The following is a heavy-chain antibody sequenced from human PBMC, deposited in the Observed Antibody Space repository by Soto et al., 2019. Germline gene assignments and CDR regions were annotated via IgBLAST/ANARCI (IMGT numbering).Heavy chain of an antibody. V-gene: IGHV1-69*06. D-gene: IGHD6-13*01. Sequence: ASVKVSCKASGGTFSSYAISWVRQAPGQGLEWMGGIIPIFGTANYAQKFQGRVTITADKSTSTAYMELSSLRSEDTAVYYCARGLIGPSGIAAAGFDPWGQGTLVTVSS. J-gene: IGHJ5*02. CDR2: IIPIFGTA. CDR3: ARGLIGPSGIAAAGFDP. CDR1: GGTFSSYA.